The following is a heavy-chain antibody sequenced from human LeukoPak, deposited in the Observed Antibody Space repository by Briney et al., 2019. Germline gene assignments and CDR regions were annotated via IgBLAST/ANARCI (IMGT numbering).Heavy chain of an antibody. V-gene: IGHV1-2*02. CDR3: ARARVPIAVAGLYYFDH. CDR2: VKPDSGSS. D-gene: IGHD6-19*01. CDR1: GYTFTAYY. Sequence: ASVKVSCKASGYTFTAYYIHWLRQAPGQGPEWIGWVKPDSGSSHYAQKFQGRVTMTRETSSNSVYVDLTGLKSDDTAVYYCARARVPIAVAGLYYFDHWGQGALVTVSS. J-gene: IGHJ4*02.